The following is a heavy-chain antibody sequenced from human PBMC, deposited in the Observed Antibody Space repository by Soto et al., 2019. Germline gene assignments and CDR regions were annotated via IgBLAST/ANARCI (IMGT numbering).Heavy chain of an antibody. CDR1: GGTFSSYA. Sequence: VKVSCKASGGTFSSYAISWVRQAPGQGLEWMGGIIPIFGTANYAQKFQGRVTITADESTSTAYMELSSLRSEDTAVYYCARGRWLQQGDYYYGMDVWGQGATVTVSS. CDR2: IIPIFGTA. CDR3: ARGRWLQQGDYYYGMDV. D-gene: IGHD5-12*01. J-gene: IGHJ6*02. V-gene: IGHV1-69*13.